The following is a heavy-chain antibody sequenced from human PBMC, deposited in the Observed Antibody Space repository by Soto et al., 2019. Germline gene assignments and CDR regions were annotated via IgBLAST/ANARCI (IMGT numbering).Heavy chain of an antibody. J-gene: IGHJ6*02. V-gene: IGHV1-69*01. D-gene: IGHD3-10*01. CDR2: IIPIFGTA. Sequence: QVQLVQSGAEVKKPGSSVKVSCKASGGTFSSYAISWVRQAPGQGLEWMGGIIPIFGTANYAQKFQGRVTITADESTSTAYMELSSLRSEDTAVYYCAREGAPRLDRGENYYYYYGMDVWGQGTTVTVSS. CDR3: AREGAPRLDRGENYYYYYGMDV. CDR1: GGTFSSYA.